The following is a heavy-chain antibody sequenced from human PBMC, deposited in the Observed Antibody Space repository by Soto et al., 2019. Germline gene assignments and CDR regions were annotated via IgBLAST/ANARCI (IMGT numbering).Heavy chain of an antibody. V-gene: IGHV4-34*01. J-gene: IGHJ4*02. CDR2: INHSGST. Sequence: SETLSLTCAVYGGSFIGDYWSWILQPPGKGLEWIGEINHSGSTNYNPSLKSRVTISVDTSKNQFSLKLSSVTAADTAVYYCARGNYDYIWGSYRYNYSHYRGQGTLVTLFS. CDR1: GGSFIGDY. D-gene: IGHD3-16*02. CDR3: ARGNYDYIWGSYRYNYSHY.